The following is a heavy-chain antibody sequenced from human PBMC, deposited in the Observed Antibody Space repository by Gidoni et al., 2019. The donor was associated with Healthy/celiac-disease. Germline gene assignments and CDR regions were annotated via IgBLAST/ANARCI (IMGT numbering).Heavy chain of an antibody. CDR3: AKGPYYYDSSGYRY. CDR1: VFTFSSYA. D-gene: IGHD3-22*01. Sequence: EVQLLESGGGLVQPGGSLRLSCAASVFTFSSYAMSWVRQAPGKGLEWVSAISGSGGSTYYADSVKGRFTISRDNSKNTLYLQMNSLRAEDTAVYYCAKGPYYYDSSGYRYWGQGTLVTVSS. J-gene: IGHJ4*02. CDR2: ISGSGGST. V-gene: IGHV3-23*01.